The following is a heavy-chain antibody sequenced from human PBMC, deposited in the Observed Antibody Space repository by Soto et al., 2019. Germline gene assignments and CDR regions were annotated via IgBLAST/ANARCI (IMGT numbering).Heavy chain of an antibody. CDR3: AREYYYDSSGPIRTYYYYYGMDV. CDR2: INPSGGST. CDR1: GYTFTSYY. Sequence: QVQLVQSGAEVKKPGASVKVSCKASGYTFTSYYMHWVRQAPGQGLEWMGIINPSGGSTSYAQKFQGRVTMTRDTSTSTVYMELSSLRSEDTAVYYCAREYYYDSSGPIRTYYYYYGMDVWGQVTTVNVSS. V-gene: IGHV1-46*01. J-gene: IGHJ6*02. D-gene: IGHD3-22*01.